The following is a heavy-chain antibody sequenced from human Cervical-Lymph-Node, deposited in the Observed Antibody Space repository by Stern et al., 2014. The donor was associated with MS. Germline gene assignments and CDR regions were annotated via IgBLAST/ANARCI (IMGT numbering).Heavy chain of an antibody. D-gene: IGHD6-13*01. CDR3: ALSSETSDRWYSLGYDL. CDR1: GGTFSKFP. CDR2: IFPVFVPP. V-gene: IGHV1-69*01. J-gene: IGHJ5*02. Sequence: QVQLVQSGAEVTKPGSSVKVSCKASGGTFSKFPSSWVRQAPGQGLEWMGGIFPVFVPPPDASDFSVRVPITADFSTITVFMELISLRSDDTAVYYCALSSETSDRWYSLGYDLWGQGTLVTVSS.